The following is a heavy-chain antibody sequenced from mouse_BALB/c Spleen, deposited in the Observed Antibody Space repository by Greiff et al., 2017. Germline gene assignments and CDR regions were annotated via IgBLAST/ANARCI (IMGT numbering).Heavy chain of an antibody. D-gene: IGHD2-10*02. Sequence: QVQLKQPGAELVMPGASVKMSCKASGYTFTDYWMHWVKQRPGQGLEWIGAIDTSDSYTSYNQKFKGKATLTVDESSSTAYMQLSSLTSEDSAVYYCARRVWSYYFDYWGQGTTLTVSS. CDR1: GYTFTDYW. J-gene: IGHJ2*01. V-gene: IGHV1-69*01. CDR2: IDTSDSYT. CDR3: ARRVWSYYFDY.